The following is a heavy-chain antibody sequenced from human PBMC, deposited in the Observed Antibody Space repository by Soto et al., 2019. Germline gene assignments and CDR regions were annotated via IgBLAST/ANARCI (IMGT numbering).Heavy chain of an antibody. Sequence: QVQLVESGGGVVQPGRSLRLSCAASGFTFSSYGMHWVRQAPGKGLEWVAVISYDGSNKYYADSVKGRFTISIDNSKNTLYLQMNSLRAEDTAVYYCAKDLRDDFWSGYYLGVDYWGQGTLVTVSS. CDR1: GFTFSSYG. V-gene: IGHV3-30*18. CDR2: ISYDGSNK. CDR3: AKDLRDDFWSGYYLGVDY. D-gene: IGHD3-3*01. J-gene: IGHJ4*02.